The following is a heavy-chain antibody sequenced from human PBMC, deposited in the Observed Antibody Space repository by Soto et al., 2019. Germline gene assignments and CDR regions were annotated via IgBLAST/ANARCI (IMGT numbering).Heavy chain of an antibody. D-gene: IGHD3-10*01. J-gene: IGHJ6*02. Sequence: EVQLVESGGGLVKPGGSLRLSCISSGFTFRTYTMHWVRQAPGKGLEWVSGIRGFSPYTFYAESVKGRFTISRDNAKNSVYLQMNSVRAEDTAVYYCARDRGDDAHDYYYNAMDVWCQGTTVTVSS. CDR2: IRGFSPYT. V-gene: IGHV3-21*01. CDR3: ARDRGDDAHDYYYNAMDV. CDR1: GFTFRTYT.